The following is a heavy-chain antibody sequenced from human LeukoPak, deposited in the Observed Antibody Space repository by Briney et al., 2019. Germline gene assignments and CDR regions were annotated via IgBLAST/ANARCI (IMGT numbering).Heavy chain of an antibody. D-gene: IGHD6-13*01. Sequence: ASVKVSCKASGYTFTTYGISWVRQAPGQGLEWMGWISAYNGNTKHAQKFQGRVTMTTDTSTSTAYMELRSLRSDDTAVYYCARGTNYNSSSRYYYYMDVWGKGTTVTISS. CDR2: ISAYNGNT. V-gene: IGHV1-18*01. J-gene: IGHJ6*03. CDR3: ARGTNYNSSSRYYYYMDV. CDR1: GYTFTTYG.